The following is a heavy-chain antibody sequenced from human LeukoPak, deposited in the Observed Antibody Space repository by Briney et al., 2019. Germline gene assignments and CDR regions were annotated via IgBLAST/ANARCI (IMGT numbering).Heavy chain of an antibody. J-gene: IGHJ4*02. Sequence: GGSLRLSCAASGFDFSSNWMHWVRHAPGQGLVWVSRIKGDGISTNYADSVKGRFTISRDNAKNSLYLQMNSLRAEDTAVYYCARSSCSGGSCYYFDYWGQGTLVTVSS. D-gene: IGHD2-15*01. CDR2: IKGDGIST. CDR3: ARSSCSGGSCYYFDY. CDR1: GFDFSSNW. V-gene: IGHV3-74*01.